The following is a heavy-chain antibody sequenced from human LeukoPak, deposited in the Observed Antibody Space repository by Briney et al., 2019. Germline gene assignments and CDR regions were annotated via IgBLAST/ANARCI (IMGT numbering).Heavy chain of an antibody. Sequence: GGSLRLPCAASGFTFSSYAMSWVRQAPGKGLEWVSAISGSGGSTYYADSVKGRFTISRDNSKNTLYLQMNSLRAEDTAVYYCAKAGLRYFDWSEAIDYWGQGTLVTVSS. CDR2: ISGSGGST. D-gene: IGHD3-9*01. CDR1: GFTFSSYA. CDR3: AKAGLRYFDWSEAIDY. V-gene: IGHV3-23*01. J-gene: IGHJ4*02.